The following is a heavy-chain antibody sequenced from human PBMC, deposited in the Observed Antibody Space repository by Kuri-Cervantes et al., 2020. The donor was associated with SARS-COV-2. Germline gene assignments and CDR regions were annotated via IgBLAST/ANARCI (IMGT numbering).Heavy chain of an antibody. Sequence: GESLKISCVASGFTFDDYAMHWVRQAPGKGLEWVSLISGDGGSTYYADSVKGRFTISRDNSKNTLYLQMNSLRAEDTAVYYCAKDVGSGWYGAWDAFDIWGQGTMVTVSS. CDR2: ISGDGGST. CDR3: AKDVGSGWYGAWDAFDI. V-gene: IGHV3-43*02. J-gene: IGHJ3*02. D-gene: IGHD6-19*01. CDR1: GFTFDDYA.